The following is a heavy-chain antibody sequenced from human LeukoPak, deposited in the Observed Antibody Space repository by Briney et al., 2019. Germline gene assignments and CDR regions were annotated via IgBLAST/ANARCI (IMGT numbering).Heavy chain of an antibody. CDR1: GFTFSSYA. CDR3: AKGGSDYDDHGYSFDY. J-gene: IGHJ4*02. Sequence: GGSLRLSCAASGFTFSSYAMSWVRQAPGEGLEWVSAISSSGGNTYYADSVKGRFTISRDNSKNTLYLQMNSLRAEDTAVYYCAKGGSDYDDHGYSFDYWGQGALVTVSS. D-gene: IGHD1-26*01. CDR2: ISSSGGNT. V-gene: IGHV3-23*01.